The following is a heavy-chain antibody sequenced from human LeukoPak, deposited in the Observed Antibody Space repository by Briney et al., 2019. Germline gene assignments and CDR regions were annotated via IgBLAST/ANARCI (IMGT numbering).Heavy chain of an antibody. V-gene: IGHV3-7*05. CDR1: GFTFSSYW. CDR2: TKQDGSEA. D-gene: IGHD3-10*01. Sequence: RSLRLSCEVFGFTFSSYWMSWVRQAPGKGLEWVANTKQDGSEAYYVDSVKGRFTIYRDNAKNSLYLQMNSLRAEDTAVYYCARHLAGSYYRGIDYWGQGTLVTVSS. J-gene: IGHJ4*02. CDR3: ARHLAGSYYRGIDY.